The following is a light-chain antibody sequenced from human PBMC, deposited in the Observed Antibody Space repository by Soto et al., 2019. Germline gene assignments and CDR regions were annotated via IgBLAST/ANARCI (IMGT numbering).Light chain of an antibody. CDR2: VAS. J-gene: IGKJ1*01. CDR3: QQGYSTPWT. Sequence: DIQMTQSPSSLSASVGDRITITCRAGQNIKNDLNWYQQKPGKAPKLLIDVASNLQSGVPLRFSGSGSGTDFTLTIANVQPEDSATYYCQQGYSTPWTFAHGTKVEIK. CDR1: QNIKND. V-gene: IGKV1-39*01.